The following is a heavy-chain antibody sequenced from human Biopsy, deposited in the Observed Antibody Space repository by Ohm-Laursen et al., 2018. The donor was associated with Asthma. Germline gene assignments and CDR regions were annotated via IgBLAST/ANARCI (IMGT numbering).Heavy chain of an antibody. CDR3: ARKAGSCISRTCYSLDF. J-gene: IGHJ4*02. V-gene: IGHV1-69*13. CDR2: INSVFGTT. Sequence: VASVKPSCKSLGGTFNTYVIGWVRQAPGQGLEWMGGINSVFGTTTYPQKFQDRVTITADDSPSTVYMELSSLRSEDTAVYYCARKAGSCISRTCYSLDFWGQGTLVTVSS. D-gene: IGHD2-2*01. CDR1: GGTFNTYV.